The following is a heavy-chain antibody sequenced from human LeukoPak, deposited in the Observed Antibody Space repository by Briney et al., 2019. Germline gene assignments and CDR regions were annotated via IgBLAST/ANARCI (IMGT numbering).Heavy chain of an antibody. CDR3: ARGRRKGLLGYMDV. V-gene: IGHV3-23*01. D-gene: IGHD2/OR15-2a*01. Sequence: GGSLRLSCAASGFTFSSYAMSWVRQAPGKGLEWVSAISGSGGSTYYADSVKGRFTISRDNSKNTLYLQMNSLRAEDTAVYYCARGRRKGLLGYMDVWGKGTTVTVSS. CDR2: ISGSGGST. J-gene: IGHJ6*03. CDR1: GFTFSSYA.